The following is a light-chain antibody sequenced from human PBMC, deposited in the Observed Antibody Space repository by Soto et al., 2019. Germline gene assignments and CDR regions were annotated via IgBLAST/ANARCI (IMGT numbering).Light chain of an antibody. Sequence: QSALTQPASVSGSPGQSITISCTGTSSDVGGYNYVYWYQQHPGKAPKLMIYEVSNRPSGVSNRFSGSKSGNTASLTISGLQAEDEADYYCSSYTSSSTLLFGGGTKLIVL. CDR1: SSDVGGYNY. V-gene: IGLV2-14*01. CDR3: SSYTSSSTLL. J-gene: IGLJ3*02. CDR2: EVS.